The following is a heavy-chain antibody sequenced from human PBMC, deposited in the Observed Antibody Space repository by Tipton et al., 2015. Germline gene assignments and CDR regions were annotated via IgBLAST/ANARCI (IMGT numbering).Heavy chain of an antibody. CDR2: ISGSAYST. CDR1: GFTFSSYA. D-gene: IGHD2-2*01. V-gene: IGHV3-23*01. CDR3: AKARVPPNMGTFDY. J-gene: IGHJ4*02. Sequence: GSLRLSCAASGFTFSSYAMTWVRQAPGTGLEWVSVISGSAYSTYYADSVKGRFTISSDNSKNTLYLQMNSLRAEDTAVYYCAKARVPPNMGTFDYWGRGTLVTVSS.